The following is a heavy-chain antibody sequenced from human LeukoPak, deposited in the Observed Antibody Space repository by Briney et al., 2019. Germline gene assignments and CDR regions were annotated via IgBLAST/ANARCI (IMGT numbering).Heavy chain of an antibody. D-gene: IGHD1-26*01. CDR1: GFTFSSYS. CDR3: ASGGIYYGAAFDF. CDR2: ISTSSSYI. J-gene: IGHJ4*02. Sequence: GGSLRLSCAASGFTFSSYSMNWVRQAPGKGLEWVSFISTSSSYIYYADSVKGRFTISRDNAKNSLYLEMNSLRAEDTALYYCASGGIYYGAAFDFWGQGSLVTVSA. V-gene: IGHV3-21*04.